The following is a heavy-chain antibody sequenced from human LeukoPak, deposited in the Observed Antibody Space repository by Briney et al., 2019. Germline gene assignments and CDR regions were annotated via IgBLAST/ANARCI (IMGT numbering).Heavy chain of an antibody. V-gene: IGHV3-7*01. CDR3: AREPDHTPKAGGLPDF. CDR1: GFTFSHYW. Sequence: PGGSLRLSCAASGFTFSHYWMSWVRQAPGKGLEWVANIKQDGSEKYYVDSVKGRFTISRDNAKNSLYLQMNSLRAEDTALYYCAREPDHTPKAGGLPDFWGQGTLVTVSS. D-gene: IGHD2-8*02. J-gene: IGHJ4*02. CDR2: IKQDGSEK.